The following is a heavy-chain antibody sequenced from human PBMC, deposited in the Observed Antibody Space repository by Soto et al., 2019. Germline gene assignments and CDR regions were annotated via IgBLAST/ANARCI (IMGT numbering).Heavy chain of an antibody. V-gene: IGHV4-34*01. CDR1: VGSLRVHY. CDR3: ARAAVKLGATLFDS. J-gene: IGHJ4*02. D-gene: IGHD1-26*01. Sequence: SETLSLTCSVSVGSLRVHYWSCIRQSPEKGLEWIGEINHSGFTNYNPTLKSRVTISRDASKNQFSLRLSSMTAADSAVYFCARAAVKLGATLFDSWGQGTLVTVSS. CDR2: INHSGFT.